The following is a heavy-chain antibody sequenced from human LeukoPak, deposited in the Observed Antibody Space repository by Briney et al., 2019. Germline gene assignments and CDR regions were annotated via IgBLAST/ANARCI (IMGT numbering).Heavy chain of an antibody. CDR2: VSGSGSRT. J-gene: IGHJ3*02. CDR3: AKDREYSYVYDAFDI. V-gene: IGHV3-23*01. CDR1: GFTFSSYA. D-gene: IGHD3-16*01. Sequence: GGSLRLSCAASGFTFSSYAMGWVRQASGKGLEWVSAVSGSGSRTYYADSVKGRFTISRDNSKNTLYLQMNTLRAEDTAVYYCAKDREYSYVYDAFDIWGQGTLVTVSS.